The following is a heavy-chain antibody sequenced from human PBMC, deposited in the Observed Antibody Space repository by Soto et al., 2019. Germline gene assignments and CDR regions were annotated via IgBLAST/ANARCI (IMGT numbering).Heavy chain of an antibody. CDR3: ERGISDLLDH. Sequence: GGSLRLSCAASGFTFSSYGMHWVRQAPGKGLEWVAVIWYDGSNKYYADSVKGRFTISSDNSKNTLYLQMNSLRAEDTAVHYCERGISDLLDHWGQGTLVIVSS. J-gene: IGHJ4*02. V-gene: IGHV3-33*01. D-gene: IGHD3-3*02. CDR2: IWYDGSNK. CDR1: GFTFSSYG.